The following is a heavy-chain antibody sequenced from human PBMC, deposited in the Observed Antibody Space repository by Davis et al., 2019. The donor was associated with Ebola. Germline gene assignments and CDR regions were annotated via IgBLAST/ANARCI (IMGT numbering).Heavy chain of an antibody. CDR2: ISSSSSYI. V-gene: IGHV3-21*01. D-gene: IGHD4-23*01. CDR1: GFTFSSYS. CDR3: ARGNTVVADDY. Sequence: PGGSLRPSCAASGFTFSSYSMNWVRKAPGKGLEWVSSISSSSSYIYYADSVKGRFTISRDNAKNSLYLQMNSLRAEDTAVYYCARGNTVVADDYWGQGTLVTVSS. J-gene: IGHJ4*02.